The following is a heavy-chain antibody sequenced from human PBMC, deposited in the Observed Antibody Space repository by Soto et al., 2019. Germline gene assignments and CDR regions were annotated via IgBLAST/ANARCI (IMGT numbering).Heavy chain of an antibody. CDR2: ISGSGGST. Sequence: GGSLRLSCAASGFTFSSYAMSWVRQAPGKGLEWVSAISGSGGSTYYADSVKGRFTISRDNSKNTLYLQMNSLRAEDTAVYYCARKAGKRVLEWLLIYYFDYWGQGTLVTVSS. CDR1: GFTFSSYA. D-gene: IGHD3-3*01. J-gene: IGHJ4*02. CDR3: ARKAGKRVLEWLLIYYFDY. V-gene: IGHV3-23*01.